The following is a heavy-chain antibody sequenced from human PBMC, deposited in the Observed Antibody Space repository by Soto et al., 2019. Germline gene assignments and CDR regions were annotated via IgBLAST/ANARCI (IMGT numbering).Heavy chain of an antibody. CDR3: ARVRVKYQLPYFDY. V-gene: IGHV1-2*02. Sequence: ASVKVSCKASGYTFTGYYMHWVRQAPGQGLEWMGWINPNSGGTNYAQKFQGRVTMTRDTSISTAYMELSRLRSDDTAVYYCARVRVKYQLPYFDYWGQGTLVTVSS. CDR2: INPNSGGT. J-gene: IGHJ4*02. D-gene: IGHD2-2*01. CDR1: GYTFTGYY.